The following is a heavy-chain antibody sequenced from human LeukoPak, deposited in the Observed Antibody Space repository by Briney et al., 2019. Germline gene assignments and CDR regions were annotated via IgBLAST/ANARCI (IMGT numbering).Heavy chain of an antibody. V-gene: IGHV3-11*01. D-gene: IGHD3-16*01. CDR3: AREVSPGGIHGYYYGMDV. CDR1: GFTVSSNY. Sequence: GGSLRLSCAASGFTVSSNYMSWVRQAPGKGLEWVSYISSRGSTIYYADSVKGRFTISRDNAKNSLYLQMSSLRAEDTAVYYCAREVSPGGIHGYYYGMDVWGQGTTVTVSS. J-gene: IGHJ6*02. CDR2: ISSRGSTI.